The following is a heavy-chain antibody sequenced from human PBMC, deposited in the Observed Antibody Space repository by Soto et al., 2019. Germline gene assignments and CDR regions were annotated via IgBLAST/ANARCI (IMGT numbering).Heavy chain of an antibody. J-gene: IGHJ4*02. Sequence: KPGGSLRLSCAASGFTFSDNYMSWIRQAPGKGLEWVSYIGDAVMYYADSVKGRFTISRDNAKSSLYLQMNSLRAEDTAVYYCARVALAAGDLDFWGQGSLVTVSS. CDR2: IGDAVM. CDR3: ARVALAAGDLDF. V-gene: IGHV3-11*01. D-gene: IGHD2-21*02. CDR1: GFTFSDNY.